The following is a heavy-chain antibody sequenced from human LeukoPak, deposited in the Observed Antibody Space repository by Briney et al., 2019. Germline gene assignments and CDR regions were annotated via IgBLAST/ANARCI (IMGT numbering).Heavy chain of an antibody. CDR3: ARDQTGSEGIIDY. CDR2: IYYSGST. Sequence: SETLSLTCTVSGGSISSYYWSWIRQPPGKGLEWIGYIYYSGSTNYNPSLTSRVTISVDTSKNQFSLKLSSVTGADTAVYYCARDQTGSEGIIDYWGQGTLVTVSS. V-gene: IGHV4-59*01. D-gene: IGHD3-10*01. CDR1: GGSISSYY. J-gene: IGHJ4*02.